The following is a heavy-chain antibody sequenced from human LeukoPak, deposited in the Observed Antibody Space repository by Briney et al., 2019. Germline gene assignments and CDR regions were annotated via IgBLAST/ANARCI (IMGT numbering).Heavy chain of an antibody. CDR1: GFTFSSYA. CDR3: ARDSSSWYRTFDY. Sequence: GGSLRLSCAASGFTFSSYAMSWVRQAPGKGLEWVSAISGSGGSTYYADSVKGRFTISRDNSKNTLYLQMNSLRAEDTAVYYCARDSSSWYRTFDYWGQGTLVTVSS. V-gene: IGHV3-23*01. D-gene: IGHD6-13*01. J-gene: IGHJ4*02. CDR2: ISGSGGST.